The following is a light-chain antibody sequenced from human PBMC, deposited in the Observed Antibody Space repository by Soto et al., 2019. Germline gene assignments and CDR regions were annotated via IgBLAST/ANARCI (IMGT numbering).Light chain of an antibody. V-gene: IGKV1-27*01. Sequence: DFQMTQSPSSLSASVGDRVTITCRASQGINNHLAWFQQKPGKVPKVLIYAASTLQSGVPSRFSGSGSGTDFTLTISRLQPEDVATYYCQNYNSAPPAGTFGGGTKVEIK. CDR3: QNYNSAPPAGT. CDR2: AAS. J-gene: IGKJ4*01. CDR1: QGINNH.